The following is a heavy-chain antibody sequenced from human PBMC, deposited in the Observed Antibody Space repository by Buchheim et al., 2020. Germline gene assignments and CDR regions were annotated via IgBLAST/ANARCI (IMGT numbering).Heavy chain of an antibody. V-gene: IGHV3-23*04. Sequence: EVQLVESGGGLVQPGGSLRLSCEVSGFTFSSAAMSWVRQAPGKGLEWVSFISISGDTTNYADSVMDRSTIPRANSKNTLYLQMNSLRAEDTAVYYCAKEIRPNDFWGQGTL. CDR3: AKEIRPNDF. CDR2: ISISGDTT. CDR1: GFTFSSAA. J-gene: IGHJ4*02.